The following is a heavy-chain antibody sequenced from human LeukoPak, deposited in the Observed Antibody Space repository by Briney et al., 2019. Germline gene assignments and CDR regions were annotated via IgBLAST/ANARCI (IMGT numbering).Heavy chain of an antibody. CDR3: ARSFLSIAAAATDY. CDR2: ISSSSYI. Sequence: GGSLRLSCAASGFTFSSYSMNWVRQAPGKGLEWVSSISSSSYIYYADSVKGRFTISRDNAKDSLYLQMNSLRAEDTAVYYCARSFLSIAAAATDYWGQGTLVTVSS. J-gene: IGHJ4*02. CDR1: GFTFSSYS. D-gene: IGHD6-13*01. V-gene: IGHV3-21*01.